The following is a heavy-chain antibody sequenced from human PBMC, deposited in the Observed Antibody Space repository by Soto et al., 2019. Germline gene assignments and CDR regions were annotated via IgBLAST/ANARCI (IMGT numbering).Heavy chain of an antibody. V-gene: IGHV4-39*01. CDR1: GGSTSSSIHY. CDR2: MSHSVSN. J-gene: IGHJ4*02. CDR3: ARHMDDNILTGYYD. Sequence: QLQLQESGPALVRPSETLSLNCVVSGGSTSSSIHYWGWIRQPPGKGLEWIGSMSHSVSNHYNPSLKSRVNISADKSKNQFSLTLPTVTPADTAVYFFARHMDDNILTGYYDWGQGTLVTVSS. D-gene: IGHD3-9*01.